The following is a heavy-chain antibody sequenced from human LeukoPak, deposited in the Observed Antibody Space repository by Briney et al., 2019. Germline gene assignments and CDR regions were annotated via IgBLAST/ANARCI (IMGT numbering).Heavy chain of an antibody. CDR3: ARDLGYCSSTSCYTADHFDY. V-gene: IGHV3-30-3*01. J-gene: IGHJ4*02. Sequence: GGSLRLSCAASGFTFSSYAMHWVRQAPGKGLKWVAVISYDGSNKYYADSVKGRFTISRDNSKNTLYLQMNSLRAEDTAVYYCARDLGYCSSTSCYTADHFDYWGQGTLVTVSS. CDR1: GFTFSSYA. D-gene: IGHD2-2*02. CDR2: ISYDGSNK.